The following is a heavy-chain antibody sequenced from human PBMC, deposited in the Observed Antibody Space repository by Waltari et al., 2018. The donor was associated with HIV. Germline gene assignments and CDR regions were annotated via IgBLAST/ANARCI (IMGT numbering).Heavy chain of an antibody. CDR3: ARYRPEVHYYNGMDV. CDR2: ISRGGSTT. CDR1: GFAFRSYY. J-gene: IGHJ6*02. Sequence: EVQLVESGGGSLQAGGSLRLSCAASGFAFRSYYMFWVRQAQGKGLVWVSRISRGGSTTSYADSVKGRFTVSRDNARNTLYLQMNSLRAEDTAVYYCARYRPEVHYYNGMDVWGQGTTVTVSS. D-gene: IGHD3-16*02. V-gene: IGHV3-74*01.